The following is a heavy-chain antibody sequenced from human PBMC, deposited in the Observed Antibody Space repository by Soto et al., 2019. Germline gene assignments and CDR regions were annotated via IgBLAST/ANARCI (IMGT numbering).Heavy chain of an antibody. V-gene: IGHV1-3*01. CDR2: VNAGNGNT. Sequence: ASVKVSCKASGYSFSNYAVHWVRLAPGQRLEWMGWVNAGNGNTRYSQNFQGRVTITRDTSARTAYLELSSLRSEDTAVYYCARGHLAVVPVASWYSYMDVFGKGTTLTVSS. CDR1: GYSFSNYA. D-gene: IGHD2-2*01. CDR3: ARGHLAVVPVASWYSYMDV. J-gene: IGHJ6*03.